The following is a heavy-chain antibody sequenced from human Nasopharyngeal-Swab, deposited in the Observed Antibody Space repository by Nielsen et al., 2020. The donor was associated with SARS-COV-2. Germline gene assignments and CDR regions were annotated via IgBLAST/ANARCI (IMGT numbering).Heavy chain of an antibody. Sequence: GEFLKISCAGSGVTFSNAWMSWVRQAPGKGLEWVGRIKSKSDGGTTDYAAPVKGRFTISRDDSNNMLYLQMNSLETEDTAVYYCTTWYMDVWGKGTTVTVSS. J-gene: IGHJ6*03. V-gene: IGHV3-15*01. CDR1: GVTFSNAW. CDR3: TTWYMDV. CDR2: IKSKSDGGTT.